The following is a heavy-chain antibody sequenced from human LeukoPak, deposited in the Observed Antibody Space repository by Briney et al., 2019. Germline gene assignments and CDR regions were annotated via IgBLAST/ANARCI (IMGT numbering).Heavy chain of an antibody. D-gene: IGHD1-26*01. Sequence: GGSLRLSCAASGFIFSSYGMHWVRQAPGKGLEWVAIISYDGSNKYYADSVKGRFTISRDNSKNTLYLQMNSLRAEDTAVYYCARVDSGSYYDYFDYWGQGTLVTVSS. J-gene: IGHJ4*02. CDR1: GFIFSSYG. V-gene: IGHV3-30*03. CDR3: ARVDSGSYYDYFDY. CDR2: ISYDGSNK.